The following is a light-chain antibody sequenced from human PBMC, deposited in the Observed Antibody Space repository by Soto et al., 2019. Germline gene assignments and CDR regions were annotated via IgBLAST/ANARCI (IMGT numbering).Light chain of an antibody. J-gene: IGKJ4*01. CDR1: QTISGY. CDR2: AAS. Sequence: EIKTSQYPSSLSASVGKRVTTPCLASQTISGYLNRYQQKPVKAPELLIYAASYLGNGVPSRFSGSGSGTYCTRTISSLQPEDLATYYCQQSYTTPLTVGGGTKVDI. V-gene: IGKV1-39*01. CDR3: QQSYTTPLT.